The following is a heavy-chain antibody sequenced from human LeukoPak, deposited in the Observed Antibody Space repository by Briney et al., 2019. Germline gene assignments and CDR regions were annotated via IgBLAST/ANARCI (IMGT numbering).Heavy chain of an antibody. J-gene: IGHJ4*02. Sequence: GGSLRLSCSASGFTFNNYQMHWVRQAPGKGLEYVSAISNNGDRTFHVDSVKGRFTISRDNSKSTLYLQMSSLRADDTAIYYCVTGFTGWEIDFWGQGTLVTVSS. CDR1: GFTFNNYQ. CDR3: VTGFTGWEIDF. D-gene: IGHD1-14*01. V-gene: IGHV3-64D*06. CDR2: ISNNGDRT.